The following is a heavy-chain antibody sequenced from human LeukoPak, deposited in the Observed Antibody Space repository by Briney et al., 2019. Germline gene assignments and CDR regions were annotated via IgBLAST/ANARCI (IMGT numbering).Heavy chain of an antibody. J-gene: IGHJ6*04. Sequence: SQTLSLTCAVSGDSISSGGYSWSWIRQPPGKGLEWIGYIYHSGSTYYNPSLKSRVTISVDRSKNQFSLKLSSVTAADTAVYYCARDPMVRGGNIRDVWGKGTTVTVSS. D-gene: IGHD3-10*01. V-gene: IGHV4-30-2*01. CDR3: ARDPMVRGGNIRDV. CDR1: GDSISSGGYS. CDR2: IYHSGST.